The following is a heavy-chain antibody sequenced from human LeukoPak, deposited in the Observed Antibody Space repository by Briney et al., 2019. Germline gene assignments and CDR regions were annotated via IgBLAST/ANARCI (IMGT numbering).Heavy chain of an antibody. J-gene: IGHJ6*03. CDR2: MNPNSGNT. V-gene: IGHV1-8*01. Sequence: ASVKVSCKASGYTFTSYDINWVRQATGQGLEWMGWMNPNSGNTGYAQKFQGRVTMTRNTSISTAYMELSSLRSEDTAVYYCARSGVYYDILTGYYYYMDVWGKGTTVTVSS. CDR3: ARSGVYYDILTGYYYYMDV. CDR1: GYTFTSYD. D-gene: IGHD3-9*01.